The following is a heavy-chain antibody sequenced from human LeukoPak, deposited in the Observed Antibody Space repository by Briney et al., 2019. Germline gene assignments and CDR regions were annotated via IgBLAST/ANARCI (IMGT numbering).Heavy chain of an antibody. J-gene: IGHJ3*02. V-gene: IGHV3-49*04. CDR3: TRNQFFYDSSGYHYGLGAFDI. CDR1: GFTFGDYA. CDR2: IRSKTYGGTT. D-gene: IGHD3-22*01. Sequence: GGSLRLSCTASGFTFGDYAMSWVRQAPGKGLEWVTFIRSKTYGGTTDYAASVKGRFTISRDDSKRIAYLQMNSLKTEDTAVYYCTRNQFFYDSSGYHYGLGAFDIWGQGTLVTVSS.